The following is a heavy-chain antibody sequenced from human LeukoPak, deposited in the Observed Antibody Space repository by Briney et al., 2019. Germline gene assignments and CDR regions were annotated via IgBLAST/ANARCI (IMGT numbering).Heavy chain of an antibody. Sequence: GGSLRLSCAASGLTFSNYYMTWIRQAPGKGLEWVSSISGTGTTIYSADSVRGRFTVSRDNARNSLFLHMNSLRAEDTAVYYCAVQITMIVVVPYFDYWGQGTLVTVSS. CDR1: GLTFSNYY. D-gene: IGHD3-22*01. CDR3: AVQITMIVVVPYFDY. J-gene: IGHJ4*02. V-gene: IGHV3-11*04. CDR2: ISGTGTTI.